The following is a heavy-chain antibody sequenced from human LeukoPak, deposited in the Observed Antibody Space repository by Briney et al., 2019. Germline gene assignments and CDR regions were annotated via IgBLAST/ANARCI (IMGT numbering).Heavy chain of an antibody. Sequence: SVKVSCKASGATFSTYPISWVRQAPGQGLEWMGGIIPIFGTANYAQKFQGRVTITADESTSTAYMELSSLRSEDTAVYYCARGGITSVSNWFDPWGQGTLVTVSS. CDR1: GATFSTYP. J-gene: IGHJ5*02. V-gene: IGHV1-69*13. CDR2: IIPIFGTA. D-gene: IGHD3-16*01. CDR3: ARGGITSVSNWFDP.